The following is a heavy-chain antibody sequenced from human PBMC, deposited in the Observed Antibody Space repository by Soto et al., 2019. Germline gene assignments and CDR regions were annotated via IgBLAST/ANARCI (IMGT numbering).Heavy chain of an antibody. J-gene: IGHJ6*03. Sequence: GGSLRLSCAASGFTFSSYGMHWVRQAPGKGLEWVAVIWYDGSNKYYADSVKGRFTISRDNSKNTLYLQMNSLRAEDTAVYYCARPRDLRYFDWSHYYYYMDVWGKGTTVTVSS. CDR3: ARPRDLRYFDWSHYYYYMDV. V-gene: IGHV3-33*01. CDR2: IWYDGSNK. D-gene: IGHD3-9*01. CDR1: GFTFSSYG.